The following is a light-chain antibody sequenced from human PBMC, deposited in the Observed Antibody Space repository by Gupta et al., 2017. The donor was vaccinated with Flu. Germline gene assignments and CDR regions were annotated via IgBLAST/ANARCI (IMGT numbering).Light chain of an antibody. Sequence: DILMTQTPLSLSVTPGQPASISCKSSQSLLHSNGMTYIQWYLQKPGQPQQPLIYEVSKRFSGAPDRFSGSGSGTDFTLKISREEAEDVGIYYCMQSIRFRTFGQGTKVEIK. CDR1: QSLLHSNGMTY. J-gene: IGKJ1*01. CDR2: EVS. V-gene: IGKV2D-29*01. CDR3: MQSIRFRT.